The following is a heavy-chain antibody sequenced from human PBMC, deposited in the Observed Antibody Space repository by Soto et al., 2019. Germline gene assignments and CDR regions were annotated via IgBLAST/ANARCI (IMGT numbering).Heavy chain of an antibody. Sequence: TGGSLRLSCAASGFTFSSYGMHWVRQAPGKGLEWVAVISYDGSNKYYADSVKGRFTISRDNSKNTLYLQTNSLRAEDTAVYYCAKARSELLIPLGPLGYWGQGTLFTVSS. J-gene: IGHJ4*02. V-gene: IGHV3-30*18. CDR1: GFTFSSYG. CDR2: ISYDGSNK. CDR3: AKARSELLIPLGPLGY. D-gene: IGHD1-26*01.